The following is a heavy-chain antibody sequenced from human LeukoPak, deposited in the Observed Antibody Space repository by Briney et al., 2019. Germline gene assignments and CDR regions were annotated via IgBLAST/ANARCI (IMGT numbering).Heavy chain of an antibody. Sequence: ASVKVSCKASGYTFTGYYMHWLRQAPGQGLEWMGWINPNSGGTNYAQKFQGRVTMTRDTSISTAYMELSRLRSDDTAVYYCARDPAVVGPYYYYYMDVWGKGTTVTVSS. CDR1: GYTFTGYY. D-gene: IGHD2-2*01. CDR3: ARDPAVVGPYYYYYMDV. V-gene: IGHV1-2*02. CDR2: INPNSGGT. J-gene: IGHJ6*03.